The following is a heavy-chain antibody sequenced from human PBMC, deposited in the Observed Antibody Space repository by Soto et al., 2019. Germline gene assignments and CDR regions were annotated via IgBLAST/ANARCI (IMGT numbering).Heavy chain of an antibody. CDR2: ISYFGNDK. D-gene: IGHD4-17*01. V-gene: IGHV3-30*18. CDR1: GFRFENSD. CDR3: AKVPSYRDYPWLDP. J-gene: IGHJ5*02. Sequence: QQQLLESGGGVVQPGTSLRVSCAASGFRFENSDMVWVRQAPSKGLEWVAAISYFGNDKDYADSVRGRFTVSRDNNNDILYLQMSSLRPEDTSICYCAKVPSYRDYPWLDPWGQGTLVSVSS.